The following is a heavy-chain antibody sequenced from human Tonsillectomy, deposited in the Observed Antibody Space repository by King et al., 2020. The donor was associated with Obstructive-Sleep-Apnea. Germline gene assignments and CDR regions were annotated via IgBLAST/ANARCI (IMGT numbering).Heavy chain of an antibody. CDR3: AKVADCSSTIGYVDY. J-gene: IGHJ4*02. CDR1: GFTLSSYG. Sequence: QLVQSGGGVFQPGRSLRLSCAASGFTLSSYGMHCGRQAPRKGLEWVAVISYDGSNKYSADSVKGRFTISTDNSKNTLYLQMNTLRAEDTAVYYCAKVADCSSTIGYVDYWGQGTLVTVSS. D-gene: IGHD2-2*01. V-gene: IGHV3-30*18. CDR2: ISYDGSNK.